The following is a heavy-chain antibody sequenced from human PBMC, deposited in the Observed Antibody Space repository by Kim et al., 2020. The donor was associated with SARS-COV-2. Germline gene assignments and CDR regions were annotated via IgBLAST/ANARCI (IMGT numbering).Heavy chain of an antibody. D-gene: IGHD4-17*01. CDR3: AKDRGRWNYGDFNWFDP. V-gene: IGHV3-9*01. J-gene: IGHJ5*02. Sequence: VKGRFTISRDNAKTSLYLQMNSLRAEDTALYYCAKDRGRWNYGDFNWFDPWGQGTLVTVSS.